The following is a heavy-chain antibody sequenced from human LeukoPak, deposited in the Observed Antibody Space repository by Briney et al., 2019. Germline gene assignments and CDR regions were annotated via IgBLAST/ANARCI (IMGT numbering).Heavy chain of an antibody. CDR2: INHSGST. J-gene: IGHJ4*02. CDR1: GGSFSGYY. CDR3: ARHGNYYGSGSYC. D-gene: IGHD3-10*01. Sequence: SETLSLTCAVYGGSFSGYYWSWIRQPPGKGLEWIGEINHSGSTNYNPSLKSRVTISVDTSKNQFSLKLSSVTAADTAVYYCARHGNYYGSGSYCWGQGTLVTVSS. V-gene: IGHV4-34*01.